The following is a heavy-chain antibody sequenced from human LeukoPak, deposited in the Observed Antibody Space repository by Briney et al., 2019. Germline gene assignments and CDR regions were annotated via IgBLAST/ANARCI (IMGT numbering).Heavy chain of an antibody. CDR3: AKTRYFDWLLNSAFDI. CDR2: IYSGGST. Sequence: PGGSLRLSCAASGFTVSSSYMSWVRQAPGKGLEWVSVIYSGGSTYYADSVRGRFTISRDNSKNTLYLQMNSLRAEDTAVYSCAKTRYFDWLLNSAFDIWGQGTMVTVSS. D-gene: IGHD3-9*01. CDR1: GFTVSSSY. J-gene: IGHJ3*02. V-gene: IGHV3-53*01.